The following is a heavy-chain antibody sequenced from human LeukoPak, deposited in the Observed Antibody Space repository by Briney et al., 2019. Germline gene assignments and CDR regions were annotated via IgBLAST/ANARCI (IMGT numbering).Heavy chain of an antibody. CDR2: ISYDGSNK. CDR1: GFTFSSYG. D-gene: IGHD3-22*01. J-gene: IGHJ4*02. Sequence: GGSLRLSCAASGFTFSSYGMHWVHQAPGKGLEWVAVISYDGSNKYYADSVKGRFTISRDNSKNTLYLQMNSLRAEDTAVYYCAKEPTSHYYDSSGYLDYWGQGTLVTVSS. V-gene: IGHV3-30*18. CDR3: AKEPTSHYYDSSGYLDY.